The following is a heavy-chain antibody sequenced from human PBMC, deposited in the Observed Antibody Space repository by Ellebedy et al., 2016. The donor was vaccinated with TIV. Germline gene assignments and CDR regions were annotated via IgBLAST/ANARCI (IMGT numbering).Heavy chain of an antibody. CDR3: AREISSLVRPNFPLGMDV. V-gene: IGHV4-39*07. D-gene: IGHD2/OR15-2a*01. CDR1: GGSISSSSYY. CDR2: IYYSGSI. Sequence: SETLSLTCTVSGGSISSSSYYWAWIRQPPGKGLEWIGSIYYSGSINYNPSLKSRVTISVDTSKNQFSLKLSSVTAEDTAVYYCAREISSLVRPNFPLGMDVWGQGTTVTVSS. J-gene: IGHJ6*02.